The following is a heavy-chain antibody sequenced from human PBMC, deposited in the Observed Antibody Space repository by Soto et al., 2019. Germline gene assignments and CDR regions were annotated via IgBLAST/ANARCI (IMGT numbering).Heavy chain of an antibody. J-gene: IGHJ5*02. V-gene: IGHV4-61*01. CDR3: ARDVTTSGRHPPEST. CDR1: GASVSSGNYY. CDR2: IFYSGST. Sequence: QVQLQESGPGLVKPSETLSLTCTVSGASVSSGNYYWSWIRQSPVKGLEWIGYIFYSGSTNYNPSLKSRVTISVDTSKNPFSLKLRSVTAADTAVYYGARDVTTSGRHPPESTWGQGTLVTVS. D-gene: IGHD6-19*01.